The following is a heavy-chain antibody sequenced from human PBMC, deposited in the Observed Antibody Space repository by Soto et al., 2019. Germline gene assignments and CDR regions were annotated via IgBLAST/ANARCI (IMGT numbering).Heavy chain of an antibody. CDR1: GFTFSSYA. V-gene: IGHV3-23*01. J-gene: IGHJ4*02. CDR2: ISGSGGST. Sequence: GGSLRLSCAASGFTFSSYAMSWVRQAPGKGLEWVSAISGSGGSTYYADSVKGRFTISRDNSKNTLYLQMNSLRAEDTAVYYCAIKDTAMGAIDYWGQGTLVTVSS. CDR3: AIKDTAMGAIDY. D-gene: IGHD5-18*01.